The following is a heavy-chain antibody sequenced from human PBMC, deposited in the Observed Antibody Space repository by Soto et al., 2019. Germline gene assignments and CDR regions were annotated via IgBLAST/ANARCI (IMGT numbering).Heavy chain of an antibody. CDR2: IDSGGST. CDR1: GFTVSTNF. D-gene: IGHD5-18*01. Sequence: EGQLVESGGGVGQPGGSLRLSCAASGFTVSTNFMTWVRQAPGKGLELVSVIDSGGSTFYADSVKGRFTITRDNSKTTVYFPMHSLRVEYTAVYYCPRTRMKLWPNYYDAGLDVWGQGTTVTVSS. V-gene: IGHV3-66*01. CDR3: PRTRMKLWPNYYDAGLDV. J-gene: IGHJ6*02.